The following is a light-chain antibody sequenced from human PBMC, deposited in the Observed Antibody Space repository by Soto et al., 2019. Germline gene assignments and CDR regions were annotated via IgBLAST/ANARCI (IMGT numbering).Light chain of an antibody. CDR2: EVN. Sequence: QSALTQPASVSGSPGQSITISCTGTSSDVGRYNYVSWYQQHPNKAPKLMIYEVNNRPSGVSNRFSGSKSGNTASLTISGLQAEDEADYYCSSYSSISSLVFGGGTKVTVL. J-gene: IGLJ2*01. CDR1: SSDVGRYNY. V-gene: IGLV2-14*01. CDR3: SSYSSISSLV.